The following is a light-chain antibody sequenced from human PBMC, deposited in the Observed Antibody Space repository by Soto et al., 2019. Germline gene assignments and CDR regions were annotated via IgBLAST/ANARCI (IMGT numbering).Light chain of an antibody. Sequence: DIQMTQSPSSLSASVGDRVTITCQASQGITNYLNWYQQKPGKAPKLLIYGASNLETGVPSRFSGSGSGTDFTFTISSLQAEDIPTYFCQQYDSVFTFGQGTRLEI. CDR2: GAS. CDR3: QQYDSVFT. CDR1: QGITNY. V-gene: IGKV1-33*01. J-gene: IGKJ5*01.